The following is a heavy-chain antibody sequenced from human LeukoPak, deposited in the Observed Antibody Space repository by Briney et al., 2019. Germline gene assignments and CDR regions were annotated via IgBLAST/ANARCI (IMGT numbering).Heavy chain of an antibody. V-gene: IGHV1-18*01. D-gene: IGHD4-23*01. CDR3: ASALTAVVTPDY. Sequence: GASVKVSCKASGYTFTNYGVSWVRQAPGQGLEWMGWISAYNGNTNYPQKLQGRVTMTTDTSTSTAYMELRSLRSDDTAVYYCASALTAVVTPDYWGQGTLVTVSS. J-gene: IGHJ4*02. CDR1: GYTFTNYG. CDR2: ISAYNGNT.